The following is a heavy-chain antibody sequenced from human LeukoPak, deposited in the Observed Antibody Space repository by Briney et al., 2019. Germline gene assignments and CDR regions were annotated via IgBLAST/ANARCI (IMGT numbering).Heavy chain of an antibody. D-gene: IGHD3-3*02. CDR1: GVSISSYY. Sequence: SETLSLTCTVSGVSISSYYWSWIRQPPGKGLEWIGYIYYSGSTNYNPSLKSRVTISVDTSKNQFSLKLSSVTAADTAVYYCARSSSSVISAFDIWGQGTMVTVSS. J-gene: IGHJ3*02. V-gene: IGHV4-59*01. CDR2: IYYSGST. CDR3: ARSSSSVISAFDI.